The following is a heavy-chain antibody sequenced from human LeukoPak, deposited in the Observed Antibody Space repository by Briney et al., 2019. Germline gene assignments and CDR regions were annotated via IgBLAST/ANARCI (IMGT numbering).Heavy chain of an antibody. J-gene: IGHJ5*02. D-gene: IGHD4-11*01. V-gene: IGHV4-59*01. CDR1: GGSISSYY. CDR2: IYYSGST. Sequence: SETLSLTCTVSGGSISSYYWSWVRQPPGKGLEWIGYIYYSGSTNYNPSLKSRVTISVDTSKNQFSLKLSSVTAADTAVYYCARNDYSNYYLPFSDPGGQGTLVTVSS. CDR3: ARNDYSNYYLPFSDP.